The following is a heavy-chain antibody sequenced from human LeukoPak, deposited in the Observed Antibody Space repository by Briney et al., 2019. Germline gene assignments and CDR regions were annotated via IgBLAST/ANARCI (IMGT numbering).Heavy chain of an antibody. D-gene: IGHD6-19*01. V-gene: IGHV3-23*01. Sequence: GESLTLSCAASGFTFSTYAMSWLRQAPGKGLEWVSTIGCSGGGTYYAESVKGRFIISRDTSKNTLFLQMNSLRAEDTALYYCARNDFGSGWLGDYWGQGTLVTVFS. CDR3: ARNDFGSGWLGDY. J-gene: IGHJ4*02. CDR1: GFTFSTYA. CDR2: IGCSGGGT.